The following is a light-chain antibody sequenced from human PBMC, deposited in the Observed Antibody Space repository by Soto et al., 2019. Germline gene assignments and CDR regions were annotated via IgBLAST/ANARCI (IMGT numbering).Light chain of an antibody. Sequence: DIQMTQSPSTLSASVGDRVTITCRASESISGWLAWYQQKPGKAPKLLIYKASSLESGVPSRFSGSGSGTEFTLTISGLQPDDFATYYCQQYNTYSWTFGQGTKVEIK. CDR1: ESISGW. J-gene: IGKJ1*01. V-gene: IGKV1-5*03. CDR2: KAS. CDR3: QQYNTYSWT.